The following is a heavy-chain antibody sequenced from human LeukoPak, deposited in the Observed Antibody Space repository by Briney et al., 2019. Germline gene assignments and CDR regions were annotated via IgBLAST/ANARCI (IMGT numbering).Heavy chain of an antibody. Sequence: PGGSLRLSCAASGFTFSSYGMHWVRQAPGKGLEWVAFIRYDGSNKYYADSVKGRFTISRDNSKNTLYLQMNSLRAEDTAVYYCAKDNSYYYYMDVWGKGTTVTVSS. CDR3: AKDNSYYYYMDV. V-gene: IGHV3-30*02. CDR2: IRYDGSNK. J-gene: IGHJ6*03. CDR1: GFTFSSYG.